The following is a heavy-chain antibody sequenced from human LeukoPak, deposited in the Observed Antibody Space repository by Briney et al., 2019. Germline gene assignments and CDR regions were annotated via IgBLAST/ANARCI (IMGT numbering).Heavy chain of an antibody. CDR1: GASIDSYY. Sequence: SETLSLTCTISGASIDSYYWSWIRQPPGKGLEWIGYIYYSGSTYYSGSTHYKLSLKSRATISVDTSKNQFSLKLSSVTAADTAVYYCARESNYHGSGTGWFDPWGQGTLVTVSS. V-gene: IGHV4-59*12. CDR2: IYYSGSTYYSGST. D-gene: IGHD3-10*01. CDR3: ARESNYHGSGTGWFDP. J-gene: IGHJ5*02.